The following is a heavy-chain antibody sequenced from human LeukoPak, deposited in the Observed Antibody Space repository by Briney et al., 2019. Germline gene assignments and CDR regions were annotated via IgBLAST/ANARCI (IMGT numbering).Heavy chain of an antibody. CDR2: IYYSGST. CDR1: GGSISSSSYY. Sequence: PSETLSLTCTVSGGSISSSSYYWGWIRQPPGKGLEWIGSIYYSGSTYYNPSLKSRVTISVDTSQNQFSLKLSSVTAADTAVYYCARQSPPPYVLRFLEWPDSYYFDYWGQGTLVTVSS. CDR3: ARQSPPPYVLRFLEWPDSYYFDY. J-gene: IGHJ4*02. D-gene: IGHD3-3*01. V-gene: IGHV4-39*01.